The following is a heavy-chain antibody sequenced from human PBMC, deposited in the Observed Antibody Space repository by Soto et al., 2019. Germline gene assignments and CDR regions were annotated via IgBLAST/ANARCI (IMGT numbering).Heavy chain of an antibody. V-gene: IGHV1-46*01. J-gene: IGHJ4*02. CDR2: INPSGGST. CDR1: GYTFTSYY. Sequence: ASVKVSCKASGYTFTSYYMRWVREAPGQGLEWMGIINPSGGSTSYAQKFQGRVTMTRDTSTSTVYMELSSLRSEDTAVYYCARDAHPFYDSSGYTFDYWGQGTLVTVSS. D-gene: IGHD3-22*01. CDR3: ARDAHPFYDSSGYTFDY.